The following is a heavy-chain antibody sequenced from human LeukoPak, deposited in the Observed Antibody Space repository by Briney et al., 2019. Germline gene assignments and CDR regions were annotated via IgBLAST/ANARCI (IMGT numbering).Heavy chain of an antibody. CDR3: AREPGVTVTTLDMDV. J-gene: IGHJ6*02. V-gene: IGHV3-23*01. CDR1: GFTFSRFA. Sequence: GGSLRLSCAAPGFTFSRFAMSWVRQAPGKGLEWVSAISGSGGNTYYVDSEKGRFTISRDNSKNTLYLQMNSLRAEDTAVYFCAREPGVTVTTLDMDVWGQGTTVTVSS. CDR2: ISGSGGNT. D-gene: IGHD4-17*01.